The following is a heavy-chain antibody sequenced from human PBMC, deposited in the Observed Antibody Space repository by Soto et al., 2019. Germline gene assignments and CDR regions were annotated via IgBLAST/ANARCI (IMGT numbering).Heavy chain of an antibody. D-gene: IGHD6-13*01. CDR1: GFTFSNAW. J-gene: IGHJ4*02. CDR2: IKSKTDGGTT. V-gene: IGHV3-15*01. Sequence: GGSLRLSCAASGFTFSNAWMSWVRQAPGKGLEWVGRIKSKTDGGTTDYAAPVKGRFTISRDDSKNTLYLQMNSLKTEDTAVYYCTTEGSSSWYGRDYWGQGTLVTVSS. CDR3: TTEGSSSWYGRDY.